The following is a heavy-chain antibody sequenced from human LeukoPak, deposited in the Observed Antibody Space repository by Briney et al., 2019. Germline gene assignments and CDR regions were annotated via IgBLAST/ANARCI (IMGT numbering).Heavy chain of an antibody. D-gene: IGHD3-3*01. Sequence: PSETLSLTCTVSGGSISSYYWSWIRQPAGKGLEWIGRIYTSGSTNYNPSLESRVTISVDTSKNQFSLKLSSVTAADTAVYYCARGVDDFWSGYNAFDHWGQGTLVTVSS. J-gene: IGHJ4*02. CDR1: GGSISSYY. CDR3: ARGVDDFWSGYNAFDH. V-gene: IGHV4-4*07. CDR2: IYTSGST.